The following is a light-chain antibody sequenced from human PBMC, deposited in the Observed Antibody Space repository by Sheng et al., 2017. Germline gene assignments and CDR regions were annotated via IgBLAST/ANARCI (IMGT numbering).Light chain of an antibody. CDR1: QSVSSSY. CDR3: QQYHISPET. Sequence: EIVLTQSPVTLSLSPGERATLSCRASQSVSSSYLAWYQQKPGQAPRLLIYGASSRATDIPDRFSGSGSGTDFTLTISRLEPEDIAVYYCQQYHISPETFGQGTKVEIK. V-gene: IGKV3-20*01. CDR2: GAS. J-gene: IGKJ1*01.